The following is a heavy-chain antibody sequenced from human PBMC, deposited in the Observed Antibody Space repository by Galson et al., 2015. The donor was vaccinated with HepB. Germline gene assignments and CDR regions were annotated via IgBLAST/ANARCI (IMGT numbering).Heavy chain of an antibody. D-gene: IGHD1-7*01. V-gene: IGHV1-18*01. Sequence: SVKVSCKASGFTFNSYGFTWVRQAPGQGLEWIGWISAYNGNTDYAQKFQGRVTMTTDTSMTTAYLDLGSLRSDDTAVYYCARDRSGTTRGEPAYWGQGTLVTVSS. CDR2: ISAYNGNT. J-gene: IGHJ4*02. CDR1: GFTFNSYG. CDR3: ARDRSGTTRGEPAY.